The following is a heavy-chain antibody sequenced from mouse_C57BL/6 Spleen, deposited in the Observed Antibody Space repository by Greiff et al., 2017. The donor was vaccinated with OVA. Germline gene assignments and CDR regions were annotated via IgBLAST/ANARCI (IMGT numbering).Heavy chain of an antibody. D-gene: IGHD1-1*01. V-gene: IGHV5-9*01. CDR2: ISGGGGNT. J-gene: IGHJ1*03. CDR3: ARPCSHWYFDV. CDR1: GFTFSSYT. Sequence: DVMLVESGGGLVKPGGSLKLSCAASGFTFSSYTMSWVRQTPEKRLEWVATISGGGGNTYYPDSVKGRFTISRDNAKNTLYLQMSSLRSEDTALYYCARPCSHWYFDVWGTGTTVTVSS.